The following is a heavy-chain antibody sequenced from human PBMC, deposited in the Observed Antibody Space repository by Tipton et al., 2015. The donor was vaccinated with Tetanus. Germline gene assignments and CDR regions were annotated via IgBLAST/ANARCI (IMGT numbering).Heavy chain of an antibody. Sequence: LRLSCTVSAGSISSYYFSWIRQPPGKGLEWIAYIYHSGGTNYNASLKSRVSMSVDTSKNQFSLKLRSVTAADTAVYYCAGDPRPRELYRGYGLELNWGQGTLVNVSS. CDR2: IYHSGGT. CDR1: AGSISSYY. CDR3: AGDPRPRELYRGYGLELN. J-gene: IGHJ4*02. V-gene: IGHV4-59*01. D-gene: IGHD5-12*01.